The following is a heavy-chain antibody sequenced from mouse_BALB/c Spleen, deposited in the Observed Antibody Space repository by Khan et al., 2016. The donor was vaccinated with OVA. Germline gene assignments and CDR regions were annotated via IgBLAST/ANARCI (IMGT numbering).Heavy chain of an antibody. CDR1: GFTFSTYG. Sequence: EVELVESGGDVVKPGGSLKLSCAASGFTFSTYGMSWVRQTPDKRLEWVATVSTGGHYTYYPDTVKGRFTISRDNAKNTLYLQMSSLKSEDTAMFYCARLAYYYDSGGFAYWGQGTLVTVS. J-gene: IGHJ3*01. V-gene: IGHV5-6*01. CDR3: ARLAYYYDSGGFAY. D-gene: IGHD1-1*01. CDR2: VSTGGHYT.